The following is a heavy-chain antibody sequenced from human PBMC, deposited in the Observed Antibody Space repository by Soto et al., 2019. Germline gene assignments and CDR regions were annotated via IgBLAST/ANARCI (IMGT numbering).Heavy chain of an antibody. V-gene: IGHV3-15*01. CDR3: TTAPDIVVVPAAIEGDY. J-gene: IGHJ4*02. CDR2: IKSKTDGGTT. Sequence: EVQLVESGGGLVQPGGSLRLSCAASGFTFSNAWMSWVRQAPGKGLEWVGRIKSKTDGGTTDYAAPVKGRFTISRDDSKNTLYLQMNSLKTEDTAVYYCTTAPDIVVVPAAIEGDYWGQGTLVTVSS. CDR1: GFTFSNAW. D-gene: IGHD2-2*02.